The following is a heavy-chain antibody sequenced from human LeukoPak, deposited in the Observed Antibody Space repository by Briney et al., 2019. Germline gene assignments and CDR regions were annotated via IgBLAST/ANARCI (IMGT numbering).Heavy chain of an antibody. CDR2: ISGSGNVT. V-gene: IGHV3-23*01. Sequence: GGSLRLSCVASGFTFSDYAISWVRQAPGKGLQWVTSISGSGNVTYYDDSVRGRVTISRDNSKNTLYLHLNSLRAGDTAVYFCAKQGALATTVIVSLWYFDYWGQGTPVTVSS. D-gene: IGHD3-16*02. CDR3: AKQGALATTVIVSLWYFDY. CDR1: GFTFSDYA. J-gene: IGHJ4*02.